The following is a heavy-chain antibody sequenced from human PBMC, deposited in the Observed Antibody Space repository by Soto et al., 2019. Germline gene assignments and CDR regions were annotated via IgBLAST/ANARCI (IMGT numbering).Heavy chain of an antibody. D-gene: IGHD6-19*01. CDR1: GFTFSSYG. J-gene: IGHJ4*02. V-gene: IGHV3-33*01. CDR2: IWYDGSNK. CDR3: ARDRGLAVAVGRFISPDY. Sequence: QVQLVESGGGVVQPGRSLRLSCAASGFTFSSYGMHWVRQAPGKGLEWVAVIWYDGSNKYYADSVKGRFTISRDNSKNTLYLQMNSLRAEDTAVYYCARDRGLAVAVGRFISPDYWGQGTLVTVSS.